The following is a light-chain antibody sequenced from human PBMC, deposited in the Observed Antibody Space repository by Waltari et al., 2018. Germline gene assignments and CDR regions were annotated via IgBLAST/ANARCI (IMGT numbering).Light chain of an antibody. CDR2: GAT. Sequence: IVMTQSPATLSVSPGERATLSCRASQSVRSNLACYQQNPGQPPSLLMYGATTRATGIPARVSGRWSGTEFTLTLSSLQSDDFAVYYCLNYNNWPPRTFGQGTTVEIK. CDR3: LNYNNWPPRT. J-gene: IGKJ1*01. V-gene: IGKV3-15*01. CDR1: QSVRSN.